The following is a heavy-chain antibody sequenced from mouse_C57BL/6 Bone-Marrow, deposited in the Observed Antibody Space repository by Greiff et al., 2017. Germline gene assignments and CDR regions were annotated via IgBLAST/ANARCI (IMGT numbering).Heavy chain of an antibody. CDR1: GYSITSGYY. J-gene: IGHJ3*01. Sequence: EVQVVESGPGLVKPSQSLSLTCSVTGYSITSGYYWNWIRQFPGNKLEWMGYISYDGSNNYNPSLKNRISITRDTSKNQFFLKLNSVTTEDTATYYCARDRAHITTGFADWGQGTLVTVSA. CDR2: ISYDGSN. V-gene: IGHV3-6*01. D-gene: IGHD1-1*01. CDR3: ARDRAHITTGFAD.